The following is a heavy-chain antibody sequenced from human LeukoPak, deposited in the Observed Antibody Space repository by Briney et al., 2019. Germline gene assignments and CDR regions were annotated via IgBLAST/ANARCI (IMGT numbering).Heavy chain of an antibody. Sequence: PGGSLRLSCAASGFTFSSYSMNWVRQAPGKGLEWVSYISSSSSTIYYADSVKGRFTISRDNAKNSLYLQMNSLRAEDTAVYYCAKDPLTYYYGSGPPYWGQGTLVTVSS. J-gene: IGHJ4*02. CDR1: GFTFSSYS. CDR3: AKDPLTYYYGSGPPY. CDR2: ISSSSSTI. V-gene: IGHV3-48*01. D-gene: IGHD3-10*01.